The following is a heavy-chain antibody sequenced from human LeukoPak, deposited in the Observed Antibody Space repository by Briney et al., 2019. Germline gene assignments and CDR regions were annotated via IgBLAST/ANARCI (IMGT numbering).Heavy chain of an antibody. CDR1: GFTFSSYA. CDR3: AKLGPYSGYDSFDY. D-gene: IGHD5-12*01. J-gene: IGHJ4*02. CDR2: ISYDGSNK. Sequence: GGSLRLSCAASGFTFSSYAMHWVRQAPGKGLEWVAVISYDGSNKYYADSVKGRFTISRDNSKNTLYLQMNSLRAEDTAVYYCAKLGPYSGYDSFDYWGQGTLVTVSS. V-gene: IGHV3-30-3*02.